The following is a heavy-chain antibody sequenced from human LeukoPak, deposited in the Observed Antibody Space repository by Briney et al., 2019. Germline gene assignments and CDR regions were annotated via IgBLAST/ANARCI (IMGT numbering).Heavy chain of an antibody. V-gene: IGHV4-59*01. D-gene: IGHD4-17*01. Sequence: SETLSLTCTVSGGSITSYYWSWIRQPPGKGLQCIGYIYYTGSTNYNPSLKSRVTISVDTSKNQFSLKLTSVTAADTVVYYCAIHPTSMTRVTKGWFDPWGQGTLVTVSS. CDR2: IYYTGST. CDR1: GGSITSYY. CDR3: AIHPTSMTRVTKGWFDP. J-gene: IGHJ5*02.